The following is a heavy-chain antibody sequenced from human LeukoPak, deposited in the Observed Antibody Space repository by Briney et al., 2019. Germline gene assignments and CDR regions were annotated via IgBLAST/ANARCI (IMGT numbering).Heavy chain of an antibody. CDR2: IYYSGST. CDR3: ARHGPDAYSDILTGYYKGNWFDP. J-gene: IGHJ5*02. CDR1: GGFISSYY. V-gene: IGHV4-59*08. Sequence: SETLSLTCTVSGGFISSYYWSWIRQPPGKGLEWIGYIYYSGSTNYNPSLKSRVTISVDTSKNQFSLKLSSVTAADTAVYYCARHGPDAYSDILTGYYKGNWFDPWGQGTLVTVSS. D-gene: IGHD3-9*01.